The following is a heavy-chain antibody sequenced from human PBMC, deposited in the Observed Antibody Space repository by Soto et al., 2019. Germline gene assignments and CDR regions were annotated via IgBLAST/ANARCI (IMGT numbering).Heavy chain of an antibody. Sequence: ASVKVSCKASGYTFTSYYMHWVRQAPGQGLEWMGIISPSGGSTSYAQKFQGRVTMTRDTSTSTVYMELSSLRSEDTAVYYCARELSITIFGVVTEALNYFDYWGQGTLVTVSS. J-gene: IGHJ4*02. CDR1: GYTFTSYY. CDR3: ARELSITIFGVVTEALNYFDY. V-gene: IGHV1-46*01. CDR2: ISPSGGST. D-gene: IGHD3-3*01.